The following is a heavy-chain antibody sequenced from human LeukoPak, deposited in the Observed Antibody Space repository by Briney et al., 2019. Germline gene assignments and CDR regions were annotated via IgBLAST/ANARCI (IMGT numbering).Heavy chain of an antibody. D-gene: IGHD1-1*01. CDR3: ARKRTGDQGYYFDY. CDR1: GGSVSSGRYY. CDR2: FYYSGST. J-gene: IGHJ4*02. Sequence: PSETLSLTCTVSGGSVSSGRYYWSWIRQPPGKELEWIGYFYYSGSTNYNPSLKTRVTISVDTSKNQFSLKVSSVTAADTAVYYCARKRTGDQGYYFDYWGQGTLVTVSS. V-gene: IGHV4-61*01.